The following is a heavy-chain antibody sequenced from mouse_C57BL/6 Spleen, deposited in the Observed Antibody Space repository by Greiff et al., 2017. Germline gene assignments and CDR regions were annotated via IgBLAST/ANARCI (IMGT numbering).Heavy chain of an antibody. J-gene: IGHJ4*01. V-gene: IGHV2-6*01. CDR1: GFSLNSYG. D-gene: IGHD2-1*01. CDR3: STRYGNSYAMDY. Sequence: VQLVESGPGLVAPSQSLSITCTVSGFSLNSYGVDWVRQSPGKGLEWLGVIWGVGNTNSNSALKSRLSISKDNSKSQVFLKMNSLQTDDTAMYYCSTRYGNSYAMDYWGQETSVTVSS. CDR2: IWGVGNT.